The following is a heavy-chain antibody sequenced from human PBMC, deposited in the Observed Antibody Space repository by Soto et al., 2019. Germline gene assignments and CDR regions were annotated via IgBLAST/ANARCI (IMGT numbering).Heavy chain of an antibody. Sequence: QVQLQESGPGLVKPSETLSLTCTVSGGSITSYYWTWIRQPPGKGLEWIGYISYSGSTKYNPSLKSRVTIFVDTSNNLFSLRLTSVTAADTAVYYCSRGAAAGIVRWLDPWGQGTLVTVSS. V-gene: IGHV4-59*01. CDR3: SRGAAAGIVRWLDP. CDR2: ISYSGST. D-gene: IGHD6-13*01. CDR1: GGSITSYY. J-gene: IGHJ5*02.